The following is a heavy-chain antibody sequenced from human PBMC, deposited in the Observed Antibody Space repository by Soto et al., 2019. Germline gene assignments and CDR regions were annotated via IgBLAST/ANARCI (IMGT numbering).Heavy chain of an antibody. CDR2: INHSGST. V-gene: IGHV4-34*01. J-gene: IGHJ5*02. Sequence: SETLSLTCAVYGGSFSGYYWSWIRQPPGKGLEWIGEINHSGSTNYNPSLKSRVTISVDTSKNQFSLKLSSVTAADTAVYYCAKKWSSSPRSWFDPWGQGTLVTVSS. CDR3: AKKWSSSPRSWFDP. D-gene: IGHD6-6*01. CDR1: GGSFSGYY.